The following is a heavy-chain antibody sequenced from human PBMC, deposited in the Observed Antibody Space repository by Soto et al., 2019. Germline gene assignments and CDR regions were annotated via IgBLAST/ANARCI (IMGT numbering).Heavy chain of an antibody. CDR3: ARDNYGGMLDL. Sequence: QVQLQESGPGLLKPSQTLSLTCTVSGGSILNCGHYWTWIRQQPGKGLEWIGRIFFSGNTHYNPALKSRLTFSRGTAKNQFALKLASVTAAYTAIHYCARDNYGGMLDLWRPGTLVTVS. CDR2: IFFSGNT. D-gene: IGHD4-17*01. V-gene: IGHV4-31*03. CDR1: GGSILNCGHY. J-gene: IGHJ4*02.